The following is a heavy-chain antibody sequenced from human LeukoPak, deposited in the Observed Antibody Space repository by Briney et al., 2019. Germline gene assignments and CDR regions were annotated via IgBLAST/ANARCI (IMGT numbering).Heavy chain of an antibody. Sequence: GGSLRLSCGPSGFTFSSYPMSWVRRAPGKGPEWVSAISGSGGSTYYADSVKGRFTISRDNSKNTLYLQMNSLRAEDTAVYYCAGRWFGELYYWGQGTLVTVSS. D-gene: IGHD3-10*01. J-gene: IGHJ4*02. V-gene: IGHV3-23*01. CDR1: GFTFSSYP. CDR2: ISGSGGST. CDR3: AGRWFGELYY.